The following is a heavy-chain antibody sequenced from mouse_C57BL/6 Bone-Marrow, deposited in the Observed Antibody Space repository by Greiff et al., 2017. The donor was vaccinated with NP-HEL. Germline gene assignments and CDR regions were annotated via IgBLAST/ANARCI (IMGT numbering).Heavy chain of an antibody. J-gene: IGHJ1*03. CDR2: IDPANGNN. Sequence: EVQLQQSVAELVRPGASVKLSCPASGFNIKNTYMHWVKQRPEQGLAWIGRIDPANGNNKYAPKFQGKATITADTSSNTAYLQLSSLTAEDTAIYYCAIFSYYYGSSYWYFDVWGTGTTVTVSS. CDR1: GFNIKNTY. CDR3: AIFSYYYGSSYWYFDV. V-gene: IGHV14-3*01. D-gene: IGHD1-1*01.